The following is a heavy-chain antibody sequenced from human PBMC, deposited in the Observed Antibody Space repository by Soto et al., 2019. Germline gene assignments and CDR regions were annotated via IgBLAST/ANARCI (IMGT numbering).Heavy chain of an antibody. J-gene: IGHJ4*02. D-gene: IGHD6-6*01. CDR1: GGSISSYY. V-gene: IGHV4-4*07. CDR3: ARGQLGRLNRYFDY. Sequence: SETLSLTCTVSGGSISSYYWSRIRQPAGKGLEWIGRIYTSGSTNYNPSLKSRVTMSVDTSKNQFSLKLSSVTAADTAVYYCARGQLGRLNRYFDYWGQGTLVTVSS. CDR2: IYTSGST.